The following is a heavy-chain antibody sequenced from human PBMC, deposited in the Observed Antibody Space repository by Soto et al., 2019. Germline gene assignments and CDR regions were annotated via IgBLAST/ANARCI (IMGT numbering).Heavy chain of an antibody. Sequence: EVQLVESGGGLVQPGGSLRLSCAASGFTFSSYWMSWVRQAPGKGLEWVANIKQDGSEKYYVDSVKGRFTISRDNAKNSLYLQMNSLRAEDTAVYYCAREVDTAMGGSFDYWGQGTLVTVSS. CDR1: GFTFSSYW. CDR3: AREVDTAMGGSFDY. J-gene: IGHJ4*02. CDR2: IKQDGSEK. V-gene: IGHV3-7*01. D-gene: IGHD5-18*01.